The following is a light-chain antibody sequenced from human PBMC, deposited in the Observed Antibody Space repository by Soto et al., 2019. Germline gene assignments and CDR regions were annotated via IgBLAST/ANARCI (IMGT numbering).Light chain of an antibody. Sequence: ETVLTQSPGTLSLSPGESATLSCRASQSLTSSYLAWYQQKPGQAPRLLIYGASSRATGIPDRFSGSGSGTDFILTISRLEPEDFAVYYCQQYGSSPPRTFGQGTKVEIK. CDR1: QSLTSSY. CDR3: QQYGSSPPRT. J-gene: IGKJ1*01. CDR2: GAS. V-gene: IGKV3-20*01.